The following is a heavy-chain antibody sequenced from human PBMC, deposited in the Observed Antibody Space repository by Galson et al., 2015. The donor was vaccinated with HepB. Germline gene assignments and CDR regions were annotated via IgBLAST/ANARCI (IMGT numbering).Heavy chain of an antibody. CDR2: ITGSGDSI. J-gene: IGHJ4*02. Sequence: SLRLSCAASGFTFSTYAMSWVRQAPGKGLEWVSAITGSGDSIYHADSVKGRFTISRDNSKNTLYLQMNSLRAEDTAVYYCAKVAPYSSTWYGARYFDYWGQGTLVTVSS. D-gene: IGHD6-13*01. CDR3: AKVAPYSSTWYGARYFDY. V-gene: IGHV3-23*01. CDR1: GFTFSTYA.